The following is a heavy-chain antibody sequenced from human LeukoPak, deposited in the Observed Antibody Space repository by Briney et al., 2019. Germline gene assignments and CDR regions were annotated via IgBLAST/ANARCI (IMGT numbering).Heavy chain of an antibody. CDR3: ATGGYSAWCDY. Sequence: SETLSLTCSVSDGTINTYFWSWIRQPAGKGLEWIGRIDSSGTTSLNPSLKSRVTISQDKSKKQFSLKLSSVTAADTAVYYCATGGYSAWCDYWGHGTEVIVSS. D-gene: IGHD6-19*01. V-gene: IGHV4-4*07. CDR2: IDSSGTT. J-gene: IGHJ4*01. CDR1: DGTINTYF.